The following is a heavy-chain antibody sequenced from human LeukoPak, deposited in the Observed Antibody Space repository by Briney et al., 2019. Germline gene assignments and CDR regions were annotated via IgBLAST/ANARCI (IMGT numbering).Heavy chain of an antibody. CDR3: ARDLWFGEPGVTNWFDP. J-gene: IGHJ5*02. CDR1: GGSISSYY. D-gene: IGHD3-10*01. CDR2: IYYSGST. Sequence: PSETLSLTCTVSGGSISSYYWSWIRQPPGKGLEWIGYIYYSGSTNYNPSLKSRVTISVDTSKNQFSLKLSSVTAADTAVYYCARDLWFGEPGVTNWFDPWGQGTLVTVSS. V-gene: IGHV4-59*01.